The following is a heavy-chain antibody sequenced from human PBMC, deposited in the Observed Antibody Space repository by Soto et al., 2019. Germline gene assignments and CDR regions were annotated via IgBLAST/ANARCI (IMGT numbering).Heavy chain of an antibody. CDR3: AKLWLWFGEGSSGMDV. D-gene: IGHD3-10*01. CDR2: ISGSGGST. CDR1: GFTFSSYA. V-gene: IGHV3-23*01. J-gene: IGHJ6*02. Sequence: EVQLLESGGGLVQPGGSLRLSCAASGFTFSSYAMSWVRQAPGKGLEWVSAISGSGGSTYYADSLKGRFTISRDNSKNTLYLQMNSLRAEDTAVYYCAKLWLWFGEGSSGMDVWGQGTTVTVSS.